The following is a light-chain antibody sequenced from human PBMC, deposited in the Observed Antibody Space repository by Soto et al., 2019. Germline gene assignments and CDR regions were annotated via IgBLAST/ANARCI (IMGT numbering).Light chain of an antibody. CDR2: AAS. CDR3: QHYAASPWA. Sequence: DIVLTQSPAPLSLSPGERATLSCKASQSIGLAIAWYQHKPGQTPRLLIYAASYRATGIPDRFSGSGSGTEFTLSISRLDPADVAVYYCQHYAASPWAFGPGTKVDIK. J-gene: IGKJ1*01. CDR1: QSIGLA. V-gene: IGKV3-11*01.